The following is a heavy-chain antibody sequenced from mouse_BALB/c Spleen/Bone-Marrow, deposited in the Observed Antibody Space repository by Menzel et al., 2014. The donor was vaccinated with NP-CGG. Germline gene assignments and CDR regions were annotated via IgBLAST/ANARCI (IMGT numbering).Heavy chain of an antibody. CDR3: ARDYYGSSDY. J-gene: IGHJ2*01. Sequence: EVQRVESGGGLVQPGGSLKLSCAASGFTFSSYGMSWVRQTPDKRLELVATINSNSGSTYYPDSVKGRFTISRDNAKNTLYLQMSSLKSEDTAMYYCARDYYGSSDYWGQGTTLTVSS. V-gene: IGHV5-6-3*01. D-gene: IGHD1-1*01. CDR1: GFTFSSYG. CDR2: INSNSGST.